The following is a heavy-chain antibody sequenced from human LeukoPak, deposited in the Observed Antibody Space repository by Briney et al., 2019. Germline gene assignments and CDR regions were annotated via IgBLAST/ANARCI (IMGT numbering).Heavy chain of an antibody. J-gene: IGHJ4*02. CDR2: ISYDGSNK. CDR1: GFTFSSYA. CDR3: ARSGADYDILTGYYSSYFDY. Sequence: GGSLRLSCAASGFTFSSYAMHWVRQAPGKGLEWVAVISYDGSNKYYADSVKGRFTISRDNSKNTLYLQMNSLRAEDTGVYYCARSGADYDILTGYYSSYFDYWGQGTLVTVSS. D-gene: IGHD3-9*01. V-gene: IGHV3-30*04.